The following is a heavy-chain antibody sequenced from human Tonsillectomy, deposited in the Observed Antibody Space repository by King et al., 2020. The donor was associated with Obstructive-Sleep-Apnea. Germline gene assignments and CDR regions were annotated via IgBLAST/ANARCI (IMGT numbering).Heavy chain of an antibody. CDR3: ARDRPNYDILTGRERYGMDV. V-gene: IGHV4-61*01. D-gene: IGHD3-9*01. CDR1: GGSVSSGSYY. CDR2: IYYSGST. Sequence: QLQESGPGLVKPSETLSLTCTVSGGSVSSGSYYWSWIRQPPGKGLEWSGYIYYSGSTNYNPPLNSRVTISVDTSKNQFSLKLSSVTAADTAVYYCARDRPNYDILTGRERYGMDVWGQGTTVTVSS. J-gene: IGHJ6*02.